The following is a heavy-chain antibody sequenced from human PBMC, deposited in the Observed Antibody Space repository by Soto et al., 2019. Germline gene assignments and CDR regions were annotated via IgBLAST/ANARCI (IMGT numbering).Heavy chain of an antibody. CDR1: GFTFSSYG. CDR2: IWYDGSNK. V-gene: IGHV3-33*01. D-gene: IGHD3-3*01. CDR3: AREGYFWSGARPDYYYYGMDV. J-gene: IGHJ6*02. Sequence: QVQLVESGGGVVQPGRSLRLSCAASGFTFSSYGMHWVRQAPGKGLEWVAVIWYDGSNKYYADSVKGRFTISRDNSKNPLYLQMNRLRDEDTAVYYCAREGYFWSGARPDYYYYGMDVWGQGTTVTVSS.